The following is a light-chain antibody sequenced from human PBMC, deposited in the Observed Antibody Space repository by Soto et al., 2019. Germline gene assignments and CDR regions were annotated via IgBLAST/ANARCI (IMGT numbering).Light chain of an antibody. Sequence: LTQPRSVSASPGQSVTISCTGTSGDVGRYDYVSWYQQHPGKAPKLIVYDVTGRPSGVPDRFSGSKSGNTASLTISGLQAEDEADYSCCSFAGSYSYVFGTGTKVTVL. CDR2: DVT. V-gene: IGLV2-11*01. CDR1: SGDVGRYDY. CDR3: CSFAGSYSYV. J-gene: IGLJ1*01.